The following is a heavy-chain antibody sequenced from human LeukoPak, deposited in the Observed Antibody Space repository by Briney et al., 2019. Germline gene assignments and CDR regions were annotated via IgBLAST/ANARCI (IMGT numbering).Heavy chain of an antibody. D-gene: IGHD2-15*01. J-gene: IGHJ4*02. CDR3: AKGGVKYCSGDSYDDYFDY. CDR2: IWYDGSNK. CDR1: GFTFSSNG. V-gene: IGHV3-33*06. Sequence: PGGSLRLSCAASGFTFSSNGMHWVRPAPGKGREWVTVIWYDGSNKYNAGSVKGRFTISRANSKNTVYLPMNSLRAEDTAVYSCAKGGVKYCSGDSYDDYFDYWGQGTLVTVSS.